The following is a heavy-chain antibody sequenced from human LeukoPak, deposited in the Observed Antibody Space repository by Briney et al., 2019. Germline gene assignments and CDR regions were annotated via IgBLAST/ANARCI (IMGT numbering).Heavy chain of an antibody. V-gene: IGHV1-18*01. J-gene: IGHJ4*02. CDR2: ISAYNGNT. CDR1: GYTFTTYG. CDR3: ARWELGPFDY. Sequence: ASVKVSCKASGYTFTTYGITWVRQAPGQGLEWMGWISAYNGNTKYAQKLQGRVTMTTDTSTTTAYMELRSLRSDDTAVYYCARWELGPFDYWGQGTLVTVSS. D-gene: IGHD1-26*01.